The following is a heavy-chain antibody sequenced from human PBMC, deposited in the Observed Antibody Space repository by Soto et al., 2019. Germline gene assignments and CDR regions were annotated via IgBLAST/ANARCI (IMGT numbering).Heavy chain of an antibody. J-gene: IGHJ4*02. CDR1: GFTFSSYG. V-gene: IGHV3-30*03. Sequence: LRLSCAASGFTFSSYGMHWVRQAPGKGLEWVAVISYDGSNKYYADSVKGRFTISRDNSKNTLYLQMNSLRAEDTAVYYCATPPTSTKVDYWGQGTLVTVSS. CDR2: ISYDGSNK. D-gene: IGHD2-2*01. CDR3: ATPPTSTKVDY.